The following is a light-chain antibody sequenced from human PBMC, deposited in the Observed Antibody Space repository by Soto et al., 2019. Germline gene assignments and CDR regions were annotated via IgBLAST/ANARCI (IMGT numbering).Light chain of an antibody. V-gene: IGLV2-14*01. Sequence: QSVLTQPASVSGSPGQSITISCTGTSRDVGGYNYVSWYQQHPGKAPKLMIYDVSNRPSGVSNRFSGSKSGNTASLTISGLQAEDEADYYCSSYTSSSTPWVFGTGTKVTVL. CDR2: DVS. CDR1: SRDVGGYNY. CDR3: SSYTSSSTPWV. J-gene: IGLJ1*01.